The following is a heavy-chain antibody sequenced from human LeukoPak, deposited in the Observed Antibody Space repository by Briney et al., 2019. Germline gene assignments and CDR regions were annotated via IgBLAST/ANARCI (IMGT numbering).Heavy chain of an antibody. V-gene: IGHV1-69*04. Sequence: ASVKVSCKASGGTFSSYAISWVRQAPGQGLEWMGRIIPILGIANYAQKFQGRVTITADKSTSTAYMELSSLRSEDTAVYYCARELHNYGSGSYPPDYWGQGTLVTVSS. CDR2: IIPILGIA. J-gene: IGHJ4*02. D-gene: IGHD3-10*01. CDR3: ARELHNYGSGSYPPDY. CDR1: GGTFSSYA.